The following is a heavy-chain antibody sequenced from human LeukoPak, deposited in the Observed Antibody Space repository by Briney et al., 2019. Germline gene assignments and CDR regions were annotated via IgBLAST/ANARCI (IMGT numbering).Heavy chain of an antibody. CDR1: GFTFSSYG. J-gene: IGHJ5*02. V-gene: IGHV3-30*02. D-gene: IGHD2-15*01. CDR2: IRYDGSNK. CDR3: AKHRGYQLNWFDP. Sequence: GGSLRLSCAASGFTFSSYGMHWVRHAPGKGLEWVAFIRYDGSNKYYADSVKGRFTISRDNSKNTLYLQMNSLRAEDTAVYYCAKHRGYQLNWFDPWGQGTLVTVSS.